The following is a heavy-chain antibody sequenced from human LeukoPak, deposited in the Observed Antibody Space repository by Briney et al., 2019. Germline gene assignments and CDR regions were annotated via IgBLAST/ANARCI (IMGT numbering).Heavy chain of an antibody. D-gene: IGHD3-16*01. CDR2: ISGSGSTV. Sequence: GGSLRLSCAVSGFAFSSYEMNWVRQAPGKGLEWVSYISGSGSTVYYADFVKGRFTISRDNTKNSLYLQMNSLRAEDTAIYYCARDRYNHDDVPRELDCWGQGTLVTVSS. V-gene: IGHV3-48*03. J-gene: IGHJ4*02. CDR1: GFAFSSYE. CDR3: ARDRYNHDDVPRELDC.